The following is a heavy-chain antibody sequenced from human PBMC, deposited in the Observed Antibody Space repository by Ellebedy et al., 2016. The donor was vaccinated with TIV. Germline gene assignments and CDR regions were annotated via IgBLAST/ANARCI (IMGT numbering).Heavy chain of an antibody. CDR3: ARFSTFYYGMDV. CDR2: IGAVGDT. D-gene: IGHD2/OR15-2a*01. J-gene: IGHJ6*02. CDR1: GFTFSSYD. V-gene: IGHV3-13*01. Sequence: PGGSLRLSCAASGFTFSSYDMHWVRQVTGKGLEWVSAIGAVGDTYYLDSVKGRFTISRENAKNSLYLQMNSLRAGDTAVYYCARFSTFYYGMDVWGQGTTVTVSS.